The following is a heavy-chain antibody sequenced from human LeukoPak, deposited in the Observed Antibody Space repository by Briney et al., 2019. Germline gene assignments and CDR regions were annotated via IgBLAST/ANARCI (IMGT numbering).Heavy chain of an antibody. CDR2: ISGSGGST. V-gene: IGHV3-23*01. D-gene: IGHD3-22*01. CDR1: GFTFSSYG. Sequence: GGSLRLSCAASGFTFSSYGMSWVRQAPGKGLEWVSAISGSGGSTYYADSVKGRFTISRDNSKNTLYLQMNSLRAEDTAVYYCAKVTMAYWYDSSGYRTPIDYWGQGTLVTVSS. J-gene: IGHJ4*02. CDR3: AKVTMAYWYDSSGYRTPIDY.